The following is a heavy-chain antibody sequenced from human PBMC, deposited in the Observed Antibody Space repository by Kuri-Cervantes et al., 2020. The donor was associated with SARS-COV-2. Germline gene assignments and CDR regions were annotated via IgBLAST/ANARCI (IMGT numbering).Heavy chain of an antibody. CDR3: ARTQLGMNMDV. J-gene: IGHJ6*03. CDR2: IYYSGST. D-gene: IGHD7-27*01. V-gene: IGHV4-39*01. Sequence: GSLRLSCTVSGGSISSSSYYWGWIRQPPGKGLEWTGSIYYSGSTYYNPSLKSRVTISVDTSKNQFSLKLSSVTAADTAVYYCARTQLGMNMDVWGKGTTVTVSS. CDR1: GGSISSSSYY.